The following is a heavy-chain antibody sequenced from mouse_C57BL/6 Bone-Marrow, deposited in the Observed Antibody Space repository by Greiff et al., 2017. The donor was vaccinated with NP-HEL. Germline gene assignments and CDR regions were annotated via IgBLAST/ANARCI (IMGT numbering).Heavy chain of an antibody. CDR1: GFTFSDYY. CDR2: ISNGGGST. Sequence: EVKLVESGGGLVQPGGSLKLSCAASGFTFSDYYMYWVRQTPEKRLEWVAYISNGGGSTYYPDTVKGRFTISRDNAKNTLYLQMSRLKSEDTAMYYCARSPEFAYWGQGTLVTVSA. J-gene: IGHJ3*01. CDR3: ARSPEFAY. V-gene: IGHV5-12*01.